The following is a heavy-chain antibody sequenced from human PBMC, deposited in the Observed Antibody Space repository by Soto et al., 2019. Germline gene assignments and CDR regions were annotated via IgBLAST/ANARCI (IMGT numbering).Heavy chain of an antibody. CDR3: ARGDPLLWFGEKVYYGMDV. D-gene: IGHD3-10*01. CDR1: GGSISSYY. V-gene: IGHV4-59*01. J-gene: IGHJ6*02. Sequence: QVQLQESGPGLVKPSETLSLTCTVSGGSISSYYWSWIRQPPGKGLEWIGYIYYSGSTNYNPSLKSRVTISVDTSKNQFSLKLSSVTAADTAVYYCARGDPLLWFGEKVYYGMDVWGQGTTATVSS. CDR2: IYYSGST.